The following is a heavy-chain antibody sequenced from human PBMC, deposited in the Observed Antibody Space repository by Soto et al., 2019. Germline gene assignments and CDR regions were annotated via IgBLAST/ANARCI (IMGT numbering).Heavy chain of an antibody. Sequence: EVQLVESGGGLVQPGGSLRLSCAASGFTFSRYIMNWVRQAPGKGLEWVSYISSSSSTIYYADSVKGRFTISRDNAKNSLYLQMHTVSGEDTAVYYCASFILVWPSAVQGDFWGQGTLVTVSS. D-gene: IGHD3-10*01. CDR2: ISSSSSTI. J-gene: IGHJ4*02. CDR1: GFTFSRYI. CDR3: ASFILVWPSAVQGDF. V-gene: IGHV3-48*01.